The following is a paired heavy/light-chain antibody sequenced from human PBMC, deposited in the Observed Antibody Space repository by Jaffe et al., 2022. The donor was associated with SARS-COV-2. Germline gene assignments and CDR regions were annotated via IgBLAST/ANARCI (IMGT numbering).Light chain of an antibody. CDR2: DAS. J-gene: IGKJ4*01. CDR1: QSVGSF. Sequence: EIVLTQSPATLSLSPGERATLSCRASQSVGSFLAWYQQKPGQVPRLLIYDASNRATGIPPKFSGSGSGTLFTLTISSLEPEDFAVYYCQQRSNWPPTFGGGTKVEI. V-gene: IGKV3-11*01. CDR3: QQRSNWPPT.
Heavy chain of an antibody. CDR3: AKDVSRSYFSPIFDN. V-gene: IGHV3-9*01. CDR1: GFSFDDYA. J-gene: IGHJ4*02. CDR2: ISWNSGSA. D-gene: IGHD3-10*01. Sequence: EVQLVESGGGLVQPGRSLRLSCEASGFSFDDYAMHWVRQAPGKGLEWVSGISWNSGSADYAASVKGRFTISRDNAKNSLHLQMTSLRAEDTAFYYCAKDVSRSYFSPIFDNWGQGTLVTVSS.